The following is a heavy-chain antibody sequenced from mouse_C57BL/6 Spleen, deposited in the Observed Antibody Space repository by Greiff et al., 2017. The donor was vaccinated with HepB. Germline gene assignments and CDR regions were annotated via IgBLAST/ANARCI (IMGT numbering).Heavy chain of an antibody. J-gene: IGHJ1*03. CDR2: IDPSDSYT. CDR1: GYTFTSYW. V-gene: IGHV1-59*01. Sequence: QVQLKQPGAELVRPGTSVKLSCKASGYTFTSYWMHWVKQRPGQGLEWIGVIDPSDSYTNYNQKFKGKATLTVDTSSSTAYMQLSSLTSEDSAVYYCARFSSDVWGTGTTVTVSS. CDR3: ARFSSDV.